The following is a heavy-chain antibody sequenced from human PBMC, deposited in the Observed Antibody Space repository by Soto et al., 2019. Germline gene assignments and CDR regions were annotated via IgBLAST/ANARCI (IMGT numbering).Heavy chain of an antibody. D-gene: IGHD6-6*01. J-gene: IGHJ6*02. Sequence: GGSLRLSCAPSGFTFSNYRMNWVREAQGKGLEWVASISGSGKDTFYRDSVKGRFTISRDNAESSLVLQMNSLTVDDTAVYHCARVHLVRTSSYYCGMDVWGPGTTVTVSS. CDR3: ARVHLVRTSSYYCGMDV. CDR1: GFTFSNYR. V-gene: IGHV3-21*06. CDR2: ISGSGKDT.